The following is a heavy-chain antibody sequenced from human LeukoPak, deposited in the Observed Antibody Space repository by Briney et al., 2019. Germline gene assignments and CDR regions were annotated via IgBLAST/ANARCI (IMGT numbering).Heavy chain of an antibody. V-gene: IGHV3-48*03. CDR1: GCTFSSYE. D-gene: IGHD2-2*01. CDR3: ATRYCTSTSCYAFGY. J-gene: IGHJ4*02. CDR2: ISSSGSTI. Sequence: GGSLRVSCAASGCTFSSYEMNWVRQAPGKGLEWASYISSSGSTIYYADSVKGRFTISRDNAKNSLYLQMNSLRAEDTAVYYCATRYCTSTSCYAFGYWGQGTLVTVSS.